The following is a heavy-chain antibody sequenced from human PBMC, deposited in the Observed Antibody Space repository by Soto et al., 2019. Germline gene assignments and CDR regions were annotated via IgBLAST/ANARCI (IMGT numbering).Heavy chain of an antibody. J-gene: IGHJ4*02. D-gene: IGHD6-6*01. CDR3: ARAPGGSSSFVDY. CDR1: GYTFTSYA. V-gene: IGHV1-3*05. Sequence: QVQLVQSGAEEKKPGASVKVSCKASGYTFTSYAMHWVRQAPGQRLEWMGWINAGNGNTKYSQKFQGRVTITRDTSASTAYMELSSLRPEDTAVYYCARAPGGSSSFVDYWGQGTLVTVSS. CDR2: INAGNGNT.